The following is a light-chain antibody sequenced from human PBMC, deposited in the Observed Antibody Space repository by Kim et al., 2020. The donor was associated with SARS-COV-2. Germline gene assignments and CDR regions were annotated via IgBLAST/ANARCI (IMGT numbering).Light chain of an antibody. Sequence: SSELTQDPAVSVALGQTGRITCQGDSLRSYYASWYQQKTGQAPIVVISGKNNRPSGIPDRFSGSSSGNTASLTITGAQAEDEADYCCSSRDSNGYVLFGGGTKVTVL. CDR3: SSRDSNGYVL. J-gene: IGLJ2*01. V-gene: IGLV3-19*01. CDR2: GKN. CDR1: SLRSYY.